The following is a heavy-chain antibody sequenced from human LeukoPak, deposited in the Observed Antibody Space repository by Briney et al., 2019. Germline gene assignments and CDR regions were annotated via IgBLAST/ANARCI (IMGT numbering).Heavy chain of an antibody. J-gene: IGHJ4*02. CDR1: GGSITNGYN. Sequence: SETLSLTCTVSGGSITNGYNWSWIRQLPGKGLEWLGYTYYAGSTYYNPSLESRVTISVDTSKTQFSLKLTSVTAADTAVYYCARSGQLSRIDYWGQGTLVTVSS. V-gene: IGHV4-31*03. D-gene: IGHD5-24*01. CDR3: ARSGQLSRIDY. CDR2: TYYAGST.